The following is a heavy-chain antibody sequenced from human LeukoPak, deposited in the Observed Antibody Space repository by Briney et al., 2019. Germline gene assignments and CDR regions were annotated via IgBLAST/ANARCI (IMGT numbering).Heavy chain of an antibody. V-gene: IGHV3-23*01. J-gene: IGHJ4*02. D-gene: IGHD4-17*01. Sequence: PGGSLRLSCAASGFTFSSYAMNWVRQAPGKGLEWVSGISGGGGSTYYADSVKGRFTISRDNSKNTLYLQMNSLRAEDTAVYYCAKAPLLTTVTHLDYWGQGTLVTVSS. CDR1: GFTFSSYA. CDR3: AKAPLLTTVTHLDY. CDR2: ISGGGGST.